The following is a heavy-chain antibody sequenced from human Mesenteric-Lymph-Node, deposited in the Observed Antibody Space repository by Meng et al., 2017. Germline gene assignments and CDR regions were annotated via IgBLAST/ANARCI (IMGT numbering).Heavy chain of an antibody. V-gene: IGHV4-34*01. J-gene: IGHJ4*02. CDR3: ARDPTAVAGYFDY. D-gene: IGHD6-19*01. Sequence: QVQLQQWGGGLLKPSETLSLTCAVYGGSFSGYYWSWIRQPPGKGLEWIGEINHSGSTNYNPSLKSRVTISVDTSKNQFSLKLSSVTAADTAVYYCARDPTAVAGYFDYWGRGTLVTVSS. CDR2: INHSGST. CDR1: GGSFSGYY.